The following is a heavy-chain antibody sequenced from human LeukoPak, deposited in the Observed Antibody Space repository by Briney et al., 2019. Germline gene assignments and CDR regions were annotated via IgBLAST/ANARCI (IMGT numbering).Heavy chain of an antibody. CDR2: FAGSDTTT. D-gene: IGHD3-22*01. Sequence: PGGSLRLSCAASGFDYGAYEMIGVPHAPGKGLEWVAYFAGSDTTTYYAVSVKGRFIISRDNARNSLYLKMNSLRAEDTALYYFTTLGYHLDSWGQGTLVTVSS. J-gene: IGHJ4*02. V-gene: IGHV3-48*03. CDR1: GFDYGAYE. CDR3: TTLGYHLDS.